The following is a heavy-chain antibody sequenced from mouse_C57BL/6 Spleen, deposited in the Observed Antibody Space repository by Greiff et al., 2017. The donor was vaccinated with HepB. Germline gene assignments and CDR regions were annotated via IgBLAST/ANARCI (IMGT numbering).Heavy chain of an antibody. V-gene: IGHV5-16*01. CDR3: ARARGRDGYYDYFDY. J-gene: IGHJ2*01. Sequence: EVQVVESEGGLVQPGSSMKLSCTASGFTFSDYYMAWVRQVPEKGLEWVANINYDGSSTYYLDSLKSRFIISRDNAKNILYLQMSSLKSEDTATYYCARARGRDGYYDYFDYWGQGTTLTVSS. D-gene: IGHD2-3*01. CDR2: INYDGSST. CDR1: GFTFSDYY.